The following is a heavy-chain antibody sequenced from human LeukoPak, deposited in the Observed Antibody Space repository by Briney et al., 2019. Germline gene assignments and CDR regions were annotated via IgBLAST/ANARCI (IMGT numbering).Heavy chain of an antibody. CDR3: AREPYCTNGVCSAY. CDR1: GGSISSYY. V-gene: IGHV4-4*07. CDR2: IYTGGNT. J-gene: IGHJ4*02. Sequence: SETLSLTCTVSGGSISSYYWSWIRQPAGKGLEWIGRIYTGGNTNYNPSLRSRVTMSVDTSKNQFSLKLSSVTAADTAVYYCAREPYCTNGVCSAYWGQGTPVTVSS. D-gene: IGHD2-8*01.